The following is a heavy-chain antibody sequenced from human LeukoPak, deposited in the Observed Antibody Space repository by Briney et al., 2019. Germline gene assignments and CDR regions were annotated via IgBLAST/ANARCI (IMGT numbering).Heavy chain of an antibody. Sequence: SGTLSLTCAVSGGSISSSNWWSWVRQPPGKGLEWIGEIYHSGSTNYNPSLKSRVTISVDKSKNQFSLKLRSVTAADTAVYYCARASYYYGSGSYYNEEYYFDYWGQGTLVTVSS. V-gene: IGHV4-4*02. CDR2: IYHSGST. CDR3: ARASYYYGSGSYYNEEYYFDY. D-gene: IGHD3-10*01. CDR1: GGSISSSNW. J-gene: IGHJ4*02.